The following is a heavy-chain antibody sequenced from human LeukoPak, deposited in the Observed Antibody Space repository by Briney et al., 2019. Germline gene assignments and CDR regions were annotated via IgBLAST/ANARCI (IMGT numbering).Heavy chain of an antibody. CDR3: ARGATTAGLRFDY. Sequence: PSETLSLTCAVYGGSFSGYYWTWIRQPPGKGLEWIGEIGHDGGTNYNPSLKSRVTISVDTSKNQFSLKLSSVTAADTAVYYCARGATTAGLRFDYWGQGTLVTVSS. CDR1: GGSFSGYY. V-gene: IGHV4-34*01. CDR2: IGHDGGT. D-gene: IGHD6-13*01. J-gene: IGHJ4*02.